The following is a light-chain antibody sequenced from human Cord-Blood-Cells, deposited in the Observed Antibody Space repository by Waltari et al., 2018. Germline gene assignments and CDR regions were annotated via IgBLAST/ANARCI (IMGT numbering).Light chain of an antibody. V-gene: IGKV1-5*01. CDR2: DAS. CDR3: QQYNSYSAT. Sequence: DIQMNQSPSTLSASVGDRVTITCRASQRISSWLAWYQQKPGKAPKLLIYDASSLESGVPSRFSGSGSGTEFTLTISSLQPDDFATYYCQQYNSYSATFGQGTRLEIK. CDR1: QRISSW. J-gene: IGKJ5*01.